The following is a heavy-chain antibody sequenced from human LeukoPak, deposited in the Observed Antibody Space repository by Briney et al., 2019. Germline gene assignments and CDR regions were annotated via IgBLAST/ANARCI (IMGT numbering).Heavy chain of an antibody. CDR3: ATGRYYYDSSGYSYNWFDP. V-gene: IGHV4-4*07. D-gene: IGHD3-22*01. CDR2: IYTSGST. J-gene: IGHJ5*02. CDR1: GGSISSYY. Sequence: PSETLSLTCTVSGGSISSYYWSWIRQPAGKGLEWIGRIYTSGSTNYNPSLKSRVTMSVDTSKNQFSLKLSSVTAADTAVYYCATGRYYYDSSGYSYNWFDPWGQGTLVTVSS.